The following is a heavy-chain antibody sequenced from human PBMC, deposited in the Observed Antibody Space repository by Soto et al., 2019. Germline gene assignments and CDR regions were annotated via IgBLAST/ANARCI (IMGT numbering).Heavy chain of an antibody. J-gene: IGHJ4*02. Sequence: EVQLLESGGGLVQPGGSLRLSCAASGFTFSSYAMSWVRQAPGKGLEWVSAISGSGGSTYYADSVKGRFTISRDNSKNTLYLQMNSLRAEDTAVYYCAKNVGWSTVPGDMVVVPAAMSPADYWGQGTLVTVSS. CDR3: AKNVGWSTVPGDMVVVPAAMSPADY. D-gene: IGHD2-2*01. CDR1: GFTFSSYA. CDR2: ISGSGGST. V-gene: IGHV3-23*01.